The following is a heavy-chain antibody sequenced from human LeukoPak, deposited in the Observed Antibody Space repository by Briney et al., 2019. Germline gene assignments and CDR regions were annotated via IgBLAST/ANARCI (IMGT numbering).Heavy chain of an antibody. CDR1: GYTFTDYY. CDR2: INPNSGGT. D-gene: IGHD5-24*01. J-gene: IGHJ3*02. V-gene: IGHV1-2*02. Sequence: ASVKVSCKPSGYTFTDYYMHWVRQAPGQGRGWMGWINPNSGGTNYAQKFQGRVTMTRDTSISTADMELRSLRSDDTAVYYCARDLAFGEMVTNRGAFDIWGQGTMVTVS. CDR3: ARDLAFGEMVTNRGAFDI.